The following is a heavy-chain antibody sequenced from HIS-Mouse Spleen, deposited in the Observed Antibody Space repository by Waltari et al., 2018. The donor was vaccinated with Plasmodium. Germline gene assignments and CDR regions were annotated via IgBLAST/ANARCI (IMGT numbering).Heavy chain of an antibody. V-gene: IGHV1-18*01. D-gene: IGHD1-26*01. CDR3: ARLLPWVHGHFDY. CDR2: ISGYNGNT. J-gene: IGHJ4*02. CDR1: GYTYSSYG. Sequence: QVQLVQSGAEGKRPGASVKVSCKASGYTYSSYGISGTRPPPGQGLEWMGWISGYNGNTNYAQKVQGRVTMTTDTSTSTAYMELRSLRSDDTAVYYCARLLPWVHGHFDYWGQGTLVTVSS.